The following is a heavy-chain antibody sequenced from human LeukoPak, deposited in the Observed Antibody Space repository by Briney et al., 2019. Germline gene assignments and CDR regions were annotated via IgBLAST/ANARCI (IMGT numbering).Heavy chain of an antibody. CDR2: ISGSGGTT. CDR3: AKDCSGGSCYLFDY. Sequence: GRSLRLSCAASGFTFSSYAMSWVRQAPGKGLEWVSAISGSGGTTYYADSVKGRFTISRDNPKDTLYLQMNSLRAEDTAVYYCAKDCSGGSCYLFDYWGQGTLVTVSS. D-gene: IGHD2-15*01. J-gene: IGHJ4*02. CDR1: GFTFSSYA. V-gene: IGHV3-23*01.